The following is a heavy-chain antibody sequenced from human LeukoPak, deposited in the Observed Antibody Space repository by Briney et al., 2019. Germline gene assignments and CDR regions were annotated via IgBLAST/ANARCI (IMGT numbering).Heavy chain of an antibody. V-gene: IGHV1-8*01. CDR1: GYTFTSYD. D-gene: IGHD2-2*01. J-gene: IGHJ6*02. CDR3: ARGLVQYCSSTSCYLGYYYYYYYGMDV. CDR2: MNPNSGNT. Sequence: ASVEVSCKASGYTFTSYDINWVRQATGQGLEWMGWMNPNSGNTGYAQKFQGRVTMTRNTSISTAYMELSSLRPEDTAVYYCARGLVQYCSSTSCYLGYYYYYYYGMDVWGQGTTVTVSS.